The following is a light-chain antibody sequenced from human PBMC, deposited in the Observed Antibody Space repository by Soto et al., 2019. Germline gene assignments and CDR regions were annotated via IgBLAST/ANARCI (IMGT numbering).Light chain of an antibody. J-gene: IGKJ3*01. CDR1: QIVSSDY. Sequence: EIVLTQSPGTLSLSPGERATLSCRASQIVSSDYLAWYQQKPGQVTRVLIYAASSRATGIPDRFSGRGSGTDVTLTITRLEPEDSAVYYCQQYSNSLFSFGPGTKV. V-gene: IGKV3-20*01. CDR2: AAS. CDR3: QQYSNSLFS.